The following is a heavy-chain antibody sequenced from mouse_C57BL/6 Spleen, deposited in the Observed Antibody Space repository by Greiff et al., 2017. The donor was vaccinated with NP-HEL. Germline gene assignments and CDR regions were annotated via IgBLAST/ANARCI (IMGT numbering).Heavy chain of an antibody. CDR3: TRGTVVVFDY. J-gene: IGHJ2*01. CDR1: GFNIKDDY. Sequence: EVNVVESGAELVRPGPSVKLSCTASGFNIKDDYMHWVKQRPAQGLEWIGWIDPENGDTEYASKFHGKATITADTSSNPAYLQLSSLTSGDTAVYYCTRGTVVVFDYWGQGTTLTVSS. V-gene: IGHV14-4*01. CDR2: IDPENGDT. D-gene: IGHD1-1*01.